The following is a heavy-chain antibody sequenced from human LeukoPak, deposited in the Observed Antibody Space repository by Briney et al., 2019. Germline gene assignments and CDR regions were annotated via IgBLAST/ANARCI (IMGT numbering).Heavy chain of an antibody. CDR2: IKQDGSEK. CDR3: ARVTLSKTYYFDY. D-gene: IGHD3-3*02. V-gene: IGHV3-7*01. Sequence: PGGSLRLSCAASGFTFSSYWMSWVRQAPGKGLEWVANIKQDGSEKYYVDSVKGRFTISRDNAKNSLYLQMNSLRAEDTAVYYCARVTLSKTYYFDYWGQGTLVTVSS. CDR1: GFTFSSYW. J-gene: IGHJ4*02.